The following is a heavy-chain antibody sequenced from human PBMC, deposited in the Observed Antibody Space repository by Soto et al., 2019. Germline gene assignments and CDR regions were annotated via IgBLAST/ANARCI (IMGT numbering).Heavy chain of an antibody. J-gene: IGHJ1*01. Sequence: EVQLLESGGGLVQPGGSLRLSCAASGFTFSSYAMSWVRQAPGKGLEWVSAISGSGGSTYYADSVKGRFTISRDNSKNTLYLQMNSLRAEDTAVYYCAKSRVLWFGELGDFQHWGQGTLVTVSS. CDR1: GFTFSSYA. D-gene: IGHD3-10*01. CDR3: AKSRVLWFGELGDFQH. V-gene: IGHV3-23*01. CDR2: ISGSGGST.